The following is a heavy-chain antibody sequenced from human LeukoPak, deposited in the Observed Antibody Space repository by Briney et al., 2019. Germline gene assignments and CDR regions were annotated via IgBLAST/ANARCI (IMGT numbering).Heavy chain of an antibody. D-gene: IGHD3-22*01. Sequence: SVKVSCKASGGTFSSYAISWVRQAPGQGLEWMGGIIPIFGTANYAQKFQGRVTITADESTSPAYMELSSLRSEDTAVYYCASTPYYYDSSGYYVGVWAYYFDYWGQGTLVTVSS. CDR1: GGTFSSYA. V-gene: IGHV1-69*01. CDR3: ASTPYYYDSSGYYVGVWAYYFDY. CDR2: IIPIFGTA. J-gene: IGHJ4*02.